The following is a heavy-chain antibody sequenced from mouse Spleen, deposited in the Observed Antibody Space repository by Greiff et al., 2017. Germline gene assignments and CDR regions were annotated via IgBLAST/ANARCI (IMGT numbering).Heavy chain of an antibody. CDR2: IDPSDNYT. V-gene: IGHV1-50*01. CDR1: GYTFTTYW. CDR3: ATRQVGLHFAY. J-gene: IGHJ3*01. Sequence: QVQLQQPGAELVKPGASVKLSCKASGYTFTTYWMQWVKQRPGQGLEWIGEIDPSDNYTNYNQKFKGKATLTVDTSSSTAYMQLSSLTSEDSAVYYCATRQVGLHFAYWGQGTLVTVSA. D-gene: IGHD3-2*01.